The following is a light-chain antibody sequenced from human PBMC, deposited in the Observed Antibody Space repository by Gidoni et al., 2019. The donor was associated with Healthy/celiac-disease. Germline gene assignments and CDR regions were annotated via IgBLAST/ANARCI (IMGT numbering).Light chain of an antibody. CDR2: AAS. J-gene: IGKJ4*02. CDR3: QQSNRTVTT. CDR1: KSISSY. V-gene: IGKV1-39*01. Sequence: DIQMTQSPSSLPASVGDRVTNTCRASKSISSYLNWYQQKPGKAPKLLIDAASSLQSGFPSRFSGRGARKDFTLTSSRQQHEDFAKYYWQQSNRTVTTFGGGTKVEIK.